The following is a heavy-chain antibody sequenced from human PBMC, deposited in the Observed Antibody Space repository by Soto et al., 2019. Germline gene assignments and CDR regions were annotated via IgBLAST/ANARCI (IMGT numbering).Heavy chain of an antibody. CDR3: ARVLMVPAPYYYYYYMDV. CDR2: ISAYNGNT. Sequence: ASVKVSCKASGYTFTSYGISWVRQAPGQGLEWMGWISAYNGNTNYAQKLQGRVTMTTDTSTSTAYMELRSLRSDDTAVYYCARVLMVPAPYYYYYYMDVWGKATTVTASS. D-gene: IGHD2-2*01. V-gene: IGHV1-18*01. J-gene: IGHJ6*03. CDR1: GYTFTSYG.